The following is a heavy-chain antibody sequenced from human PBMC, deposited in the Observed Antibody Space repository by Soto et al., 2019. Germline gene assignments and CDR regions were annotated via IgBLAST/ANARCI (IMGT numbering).Heavy chain of an antibody. J-gene: IGHJ4*02. Sequence: PGGSLRLSCAASGFTFRSYPMHWVRQAPGKGLEWVAIVSYDGITKCADSVKGRFTISRDNSNNTLFLQMNSLRTEDTAVYYCTKEGLFWSGSFDSWGQGTLVTVSS. CDR1: GFTFRSYP. CDR2: VSYDGITK. CDR3: TKEGLFWSGSFDS. D-gene: IGHD3-3*01. V-gene: IGHV3-30-3*02.